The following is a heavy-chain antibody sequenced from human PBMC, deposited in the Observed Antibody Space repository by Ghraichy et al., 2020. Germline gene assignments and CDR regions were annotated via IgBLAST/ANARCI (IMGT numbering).Heavy chain of an antibody. Sequence: GESLNISCAASGFTFSSYSMNWVRQAPGKGLEWVSYISSSSSTIYYADSVKGRFTISRDNAKNSLYLQMNSLRAEDTAVYYCASVSTALYYYYGMDVWGQGTTVTVYS. D-gene: IGHD2-2*01. V-gene: IGHV3-48*01. CDR1: GFTFSSYS. CDR2: ISSSSSTI. CDR3: ASVSTALYYYYGMDV. J-gene: IGHJ6*02.